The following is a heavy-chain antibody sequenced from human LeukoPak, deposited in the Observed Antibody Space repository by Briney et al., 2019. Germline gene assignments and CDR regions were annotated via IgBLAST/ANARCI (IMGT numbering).Heavy chain of an antibody. CDR2: IWYDGSNK. CDR3: ARAGGVIKPLDY. J-gene: IGHJ4*02. Sequence: GGSLRLSCAASRFTFRNYGMHWVRQAPGKGLEWVAVIWYDGSNKYYADSVKGRFTISRDNSKNTLFLQMNSLRAEDTAVFYCARAGGVIKPLDYWGQGTLVTVSS. CDR1: RFTFRNYG. V-gene: IGHV3-33*01. D-gene: IGHD2/OR15-2a*01.